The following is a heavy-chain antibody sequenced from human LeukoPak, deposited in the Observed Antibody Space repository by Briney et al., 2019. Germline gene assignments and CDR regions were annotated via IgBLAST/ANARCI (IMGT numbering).Heavy chain of an antibody. CDR2: IYYRGST. Sequence: SETLSLTCTVSGGSSYGYYWSWIRQPPEKGLEWIGYIYYRGSTNYNPSLKSRVTMSVDTSRNQFSLKLTSMTAADTAVYYCARADYDTSAYYYTFDYWGQGTLVTVSS. CDR1: GGSSYGYY. J-gene: IGHJ4*02. D-gene: IGHD3-22*01. V-gene: IGHV4-59*01. CDR3: ARADYDTSAYYYTFDY.